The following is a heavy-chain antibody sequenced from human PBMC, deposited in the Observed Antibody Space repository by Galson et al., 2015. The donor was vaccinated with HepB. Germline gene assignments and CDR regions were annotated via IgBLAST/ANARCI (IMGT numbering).Heavy chain of an antibody. CDR3: TRESLGRKYCTNGVCYNKDFDH. V-gene: IGHV3-30-3*01. D-gene: IGHD2-8*01. CDR1: GFTFSSYS. Sequence: SLRLSCAASGFTFSSYSIHWVRQAPGKGLEWVAVISYDGSNKFYADSVKGRFTISRDNSKNTLYLQMNSLRPEDTAVYYCTRESLGRKYCTNGVCYNKDFDHWGQGTLVTVSS. J-gene: IGHJ4*02. CDR2: ISYDGSNK.